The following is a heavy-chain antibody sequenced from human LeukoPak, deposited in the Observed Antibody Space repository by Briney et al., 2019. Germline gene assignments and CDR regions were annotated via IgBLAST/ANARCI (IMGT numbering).Heavy chain of an antibody. V-gene: IGHV4-4*02. CDR2: IYHSGST. D-gene: IGHD3-22*01. CDR1: GGSISSSNW. CDR3: ARNYYDSSGYHPLYFDY. J-gene: IGHJ4*02. Sequence: SGTLSLTCAVSGGSISSSNWWSWVRQPPGKGLEWIGEIYHSGSTNYNPSLKSRVTISVDTSKNQFSLKLSSVTAADTAVYYCARNYYDSSGYHPLYFDYWGQGTLVTVSS.